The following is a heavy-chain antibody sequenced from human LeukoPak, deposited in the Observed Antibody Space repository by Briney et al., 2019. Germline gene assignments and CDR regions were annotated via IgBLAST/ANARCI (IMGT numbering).Heavy chain of an antibody. CDR3: ARLAYCSGATCSDYFDY. D-gene: IGHD2-15*01. CDR1: GDPISSYY. Sequence: SETLSLTCTVSGDPISSYYWSWIRQPPGKGLEWIGYIYYSGSTNYNPSLKSRVTISVDTSKNQFSLKLSSVTAADTAVYYCARLAYCSGATCSDYFDYWGQGTLVTVSS. V-gene: IGHV4-59*08. J-gene: IGHJ4*02. CDR2: IYYSGST.